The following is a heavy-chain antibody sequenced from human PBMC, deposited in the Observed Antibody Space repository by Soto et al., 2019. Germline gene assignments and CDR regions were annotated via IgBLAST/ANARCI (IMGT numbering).Heavy chain of an antibody. Sequence: GGSLRLSCAASGLTFSSYYMHWVRQAPGKGLVWVSRINNDGSNIRYADSVKGRFTISRDNAKNTLYLQMNSLRAEDTAVYFCARDLWFGEEGVSAFDIWGQGTVVTVSS. CDR2: INNDGSNI. J-gene: IGHJ3*02. D-gene: IGHD3-10*01. CDR1: GLTFSSYY. CDR3: ARDLWFGEEGVSAFDI. V-gene: IGHV3-74*01.